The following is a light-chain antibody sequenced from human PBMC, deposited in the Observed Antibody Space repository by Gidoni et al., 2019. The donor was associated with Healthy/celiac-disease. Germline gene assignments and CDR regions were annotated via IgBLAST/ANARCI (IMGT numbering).Light chain of an antibody. CDR3: QQRSNWPIT. V-gene: IGKV3-11*01. Sequence: EIVLTQSPATLSLSPGERATLSCRASQSVSSYLAWYQQKPGKAPRLLIYDASNRAPGIPARFSGSGSGTDFTLTISSLEPEDFAVYYCQQRSNWPITFGQGTRLEIK. J-gene: IGKJ5*01. CDR2: DAS. CDR1: QSVSSY.